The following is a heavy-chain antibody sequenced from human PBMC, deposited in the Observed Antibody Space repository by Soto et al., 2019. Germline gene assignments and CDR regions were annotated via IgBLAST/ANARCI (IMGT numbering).Heavy chain of an antibody. D-gene: IGHD4-17*01. Sequence: LSLTCTVSCCSISSYYWSWIRQPAGKGLEWIGRIYTSGSTNYNPSLKSRVTMSVDTSKNQFSLKLSSVTAADTAVYYCARDHDYGDFNWFDPWGQGTLVTVSS. V-gene: IGHV4-4*07. CDR3: ARDHDYGDFNWFDP. J-gene: IGHJ5*02. CDR2: IYTSGST. CDR1: CCSISSYY.